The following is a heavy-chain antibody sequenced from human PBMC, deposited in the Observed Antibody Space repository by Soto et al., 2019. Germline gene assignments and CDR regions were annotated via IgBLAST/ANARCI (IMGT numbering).Heavy chain of an antibody. CDR2: IYYSGST. J-gene: IGHJ5*02. V-gene: IGHV4-59*08. Sequence: PSETLSLTCTVSGGSISSYYWSWIRQPPGKGLEWIGYIYYSGSTNYNPSLKSRVTISVDTSKNQFSLKLSSVTAADTAVYYCARRESYSSSWYDWFDPWGQGTLVTVSS. D-gene: IGHD6-13*01. CDR3: ARRESYSSSWYDWFDP. CDR1: GGSISSYY.